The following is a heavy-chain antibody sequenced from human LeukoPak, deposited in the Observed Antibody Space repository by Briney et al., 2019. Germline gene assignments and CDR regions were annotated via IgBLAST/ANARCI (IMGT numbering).Heavy chain of an antibody. D-gene: IGHD3-10*01. Sequence: SETLSLTCTVSGGSISSYYWSWIRQPPGKGLEWIGYIYYSGSTNYNPSLKSRVTISVDTSKNQFSLKLSSVTAADTAVYYCARGDVLLWFGELSKTSDRRYYYMDVWGKGTTVTISS. CDR1: GGSISSYY. CDR3: ARGDVLLWFGELSKTSDRRYYYMDV. V-gene: IGHV4-59*01. CDR2: IYYSGST. J-gene: IGHJ6*03.